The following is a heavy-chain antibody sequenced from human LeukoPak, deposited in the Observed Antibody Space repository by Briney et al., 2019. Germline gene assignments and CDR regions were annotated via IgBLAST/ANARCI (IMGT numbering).Heavy chain of an antibody. CDR3: VRGRGSYGWFDP. J-gene: IGHJ5*02. Sequence: PGGSLRLSCAASGFTSRSYWMHWVRQVPGKGLVWVSRISGDGTARNYADSVKGRFTISRDDAKNTVDLQMNSLRGEDTAVYYCVRGRGSYGWFDPWGQGTLVTVSS. CDR1: GFTSRSYW. CDR2: ISGDGTAR. D-gene: IGHD3-10*01. V-gene: IGHV3-74*01.